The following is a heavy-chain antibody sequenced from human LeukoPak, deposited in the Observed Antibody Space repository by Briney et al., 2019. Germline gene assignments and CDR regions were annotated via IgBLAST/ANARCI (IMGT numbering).Heavy chain of an antibody. CDR2: IYTSGSA. D-gene: IGHD1-7*01. Sequence: SETLSLTCTVSGGSISSYYWSWIRQPAGKGLEWIGRIYTSGSANYNPSLKSRVTISVDTSKNQFSLKLSSVTAADTAVYYCARSVGQLELGYYYYMDVWGKGTTVTVSS. V-gene: IGHV4-4*07. J-gene: IGHJ6*03. CDR3: ARSVGQLELGYYYYMDV. CDR1: GGSISSYY.